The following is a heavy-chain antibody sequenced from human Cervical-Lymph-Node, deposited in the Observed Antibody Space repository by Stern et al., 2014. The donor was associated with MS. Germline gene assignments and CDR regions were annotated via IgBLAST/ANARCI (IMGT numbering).Heavy chain of an antibody. V-gene: IGHV3-33*01. CDR2: ARYFGSTA. D-gene: IGHD5-24*01. CDR1: GFTLSSYG. Sequence: QVQLVQSGGGVVQPGTSLRLSCAASGFTLSSYGMHLVRQAPGQGLAWVALARYFGSTANYTNSVKGRFAISRDNSKNTLSLQMNSLTAEDTAVYYCARGHIPYAYNYLFDYWGQGTLVTVSS. J-gene: IGHJ4*02. CDR3: ARGHIPYAYNYLFDY.